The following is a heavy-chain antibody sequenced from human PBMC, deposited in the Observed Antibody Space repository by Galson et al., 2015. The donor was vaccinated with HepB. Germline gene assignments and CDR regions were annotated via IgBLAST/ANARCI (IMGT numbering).Heavy chain of an antibody. CDR2: INTYIGTT. Sequence: SVKVSCKASGYTFTPYTINWLRQAPGQGLEWMGWINTYIGTTKYAQKFQDRVTTTTDTFTKIAYMELTSLRSDDTAVYYCARGALVVAVGATQNNWFDPWGRGTLVTVSS. V-gene: IGHV1-18*01. CDR3: ARGALVVAVGATQNNWFDP. D-gene: IGHD2-15*01. CDR1: GYTFTPYT. J-gene: IGHJ5*02.